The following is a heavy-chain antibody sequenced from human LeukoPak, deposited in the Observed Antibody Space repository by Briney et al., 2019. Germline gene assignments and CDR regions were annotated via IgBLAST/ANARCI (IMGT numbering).Heavy chain of an antibody. CDR2: IIPIFGTA. CDR3: ARHYGSGSYYNSYFDY. D-gene: IGHD3-10*01. Sequence: SVKLSCKASGGTFSSYAISWVRQAPGQGLEWMGGIIPIFGTANYAHKFQGRVTITADESTSTAYMELSSLRSEDTAVYYCARHYGSGSYYNSYFDYWGQGTLVTVSS. J-gene: IGHJ4*02. CDR1: GGTFSSYA. V-gene: IGHV1-69*13.